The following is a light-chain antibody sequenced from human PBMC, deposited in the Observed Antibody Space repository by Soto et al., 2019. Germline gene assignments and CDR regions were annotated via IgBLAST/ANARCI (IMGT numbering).Light chain of an antibody. CDR3: QSYDSNLSGFYV. V-gene: IGLV1-40*01. CDR2: GNS. J-gene: IGLJ1*01. Sequence: QSALTQPPSVSGAPGQRVTISCTGSSSNIGAGYDVHWYQQLPGTAPKLLIYGNSNRPSGVPDRFSGSKSGTSASLATTGLQAEDEADYHCQSYDSNLSGFYVFGTGTKVTVL. CDR1: SSNIGAGYD.